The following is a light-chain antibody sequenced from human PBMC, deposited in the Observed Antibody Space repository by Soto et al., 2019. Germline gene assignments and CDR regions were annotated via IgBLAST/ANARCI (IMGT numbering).Light chain of an antibody. CDR2: GAS. J-gene: IGKJ5*01. V-gene: IGKV3-20*01. CDR3: HQYGSSPPIT. Sequence: EIVLTNSPGTLSLSPGERATLSCRASQSVSSSYLAWYQQKPGQAPRLLIYGASSRATGIPDRFSGSGSGTDFTLTISRLEPEDFAVYYCHQYGSSPPITFGQGTRLEIK. CDR1: QSVSSSY.